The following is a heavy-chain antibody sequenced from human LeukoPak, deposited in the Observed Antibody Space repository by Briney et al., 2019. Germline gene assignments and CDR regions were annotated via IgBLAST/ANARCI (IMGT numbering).Heavy chain of an antibody. J-gene: IGHJ1*01. V-gene: IGHV1-69*04. CDR1: GGTFSSYA. CDR3: ARDPHPQLLLRPEYFQH. D-gene: IGHD2-2*01. CDR2: ITPILGIA. Sequence: ASVKVSCKASGGTFSSYAISWVRQAPGQGLEWMGRITPILGIANYAQKFQGRVTITADKSTSTAYMELSSLRSEDTAVYYCARDPHPQLLLRPEYFQHWGQGTLVTVS.